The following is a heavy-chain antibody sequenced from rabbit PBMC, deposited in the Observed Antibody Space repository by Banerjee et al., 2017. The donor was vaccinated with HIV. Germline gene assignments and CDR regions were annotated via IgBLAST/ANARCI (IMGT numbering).Heavy chain of an antibody. Sequence: QEQLVESGGGLVQPEGSLTLTCKASGFTLSSYWMWWVRQAPGKGLEWIACIGAGSSGTTYYASWAKGRFTISETSSTTVTLQMTSLTAADTATYFCARDLAGVIGWNFNLWGQGTLVTVS. CDR2: IGAGSSGTT. CDR1: GFTLSSYW. D-gene: IGHD4-1*01. V-gene: IGHV1S45*01. J-gene: IGHJ4*01. CDR3: ARDLAGVIGWNFNL.